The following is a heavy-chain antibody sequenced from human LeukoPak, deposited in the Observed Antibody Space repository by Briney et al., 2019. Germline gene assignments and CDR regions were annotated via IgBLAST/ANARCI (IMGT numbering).Heavy chain of an antibody. CDR3: ARDGMVAYYDFWSGYYQYNWFDP. CDR1: GGSISSYY. CDR2: IYTSGST. V-gene: IGHV4-4*07. D-gene: IGHD3-3*01. Sequence: SETLSLTCTVSGGSISSYYWSWIRQPAGKGLEWIGRIYTSGSTNYNPSLKSRVTMSVDTSKNQFSLMLSSVTAADTAVYYCARDGMVAYYDFWSGYYQYNWFDPWGQGTLVTVSS. J-gene: IGHJ5*02.